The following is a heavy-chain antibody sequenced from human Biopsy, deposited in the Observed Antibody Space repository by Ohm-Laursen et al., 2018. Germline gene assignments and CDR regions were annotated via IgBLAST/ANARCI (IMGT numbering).Heavy chain of an antibody. CDR3: ARGMRSSGWPYFDS. Sequence: VTLSLTWSVSGDSVSSGSFYWTWIRQPPGQGLEYIGNIYDRGSTANYNPSLESQVTMSVDMPKNQFSLKLSSVTAADTAIYYCARGMRSSGWPYFDSWGQGTLVTVSS. J-gene: IGHJ4*02. CDR2: IYDRGSTA. V-gene: IGHV4-61*01. CDR1: GDSVSSGSFY. D-gene: IGHD6-19*01.